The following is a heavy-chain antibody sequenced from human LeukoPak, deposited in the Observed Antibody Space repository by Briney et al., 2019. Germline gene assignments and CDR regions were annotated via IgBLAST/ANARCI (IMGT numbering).Heavy chain of an antibody. CDR2: INANSGGT. V-gene: IGHV1-2*06. CDR3: ARDVSSTPNWEFDY. Sequence: ASVKVSCKASGYTFADYFIHWVRQAPGQGLEYMGRINANSGGTEYQQKFQGRVTMTRDMSISTAYVEINWLISDDTAIYYCARDVSSTPNWEFDYWGQGTTVTVSS. CDR1: GYTFADYF. J-gene: IGHJ4*02. D-gene: IGHD1-26*01.